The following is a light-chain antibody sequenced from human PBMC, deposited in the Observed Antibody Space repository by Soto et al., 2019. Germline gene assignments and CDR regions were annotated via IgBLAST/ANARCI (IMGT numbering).Light chain of an antibody. CDR2: VGTGGIVG. Sequence: QSVLTQPPSASASLGASVTLTCTLSSGYSNYKVDWYQQRPGKGPRFVMRVGTGGIVGSKGDGIPDRFSVLGSGLNRYLTIKNIQEEDESDYHCGADHGSGSNLVTVSGGGTKVTVL. J-gene: IGLJ2*01. CDR3: GADHGSGSNLVTV. CDR1: SGYSNYK. V-gene: IGLV9-49*01.